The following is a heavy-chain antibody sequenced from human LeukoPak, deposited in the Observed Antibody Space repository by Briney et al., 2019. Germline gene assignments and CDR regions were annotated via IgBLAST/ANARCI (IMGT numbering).Heavy chain of an antibody. J-gene: IGHJ5*02. CDR3: AKADYGDPENWFDP. CDR2: ISYDGSNK. Sequence: GGSLRLSCAASGFTFSGCWMHWVRQAPGKGLEWVAVISYDGSNKYYADSVKGRFTISRDNSKNTLYLQMNSLRAEDTAVYYCAKADYGDPENWFDPWGQGTLVTVSS. D-gene: IGHD4-17*01. CDR1: GFTFSGCW. V-gene: IGHV3-30*18.